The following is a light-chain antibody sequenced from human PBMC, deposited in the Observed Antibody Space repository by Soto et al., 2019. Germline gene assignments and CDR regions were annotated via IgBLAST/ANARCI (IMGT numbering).Light chain of an antibody. J-gene: IGKJ2*01. CDR3: QQYNDSFPYT. V-gene: IGKV1-5*03. Sequence: DIPMTQSPSTLSASVGDRVTITCRASQSISTWLAWYQQKPGTAPKLLIYKASTLESGVPSRLNGSRSGTEFTLTVRSLQPDDFATYYCQQYNDSFPYTFGQGTKLEIK. CDR2: KAS. CDR1: QSISTW.